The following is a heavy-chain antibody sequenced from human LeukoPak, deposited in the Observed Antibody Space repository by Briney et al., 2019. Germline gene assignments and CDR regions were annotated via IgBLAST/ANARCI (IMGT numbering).Heavy chain of an antibody. CDR2: IYYSGST. Sequence: GSLRLSCAASGFTFSSYAMSWVRQAPGKGLEWIGYIYYSGSTNYNPSLKSRVTISVDTSKNQFSLKLSSVTAADTAVYYCARAPGRYSYGMDVWGQGTMVTVSS. CDR1: GFTFSSYA. CDR3: ARAPGRYSYGMDV. V-gene: IGHV4-59*01. J-gene: IGHJ6*02.